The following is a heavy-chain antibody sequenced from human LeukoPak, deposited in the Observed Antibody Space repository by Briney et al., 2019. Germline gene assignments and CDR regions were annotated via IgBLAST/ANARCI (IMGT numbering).Heavy chain of an antibody. V-gene: IGHV4-34*01. CDR1: GWSFSGYY. CDR2: INHSGST. D-gene: IGHD2-21*01. Sequence: SETLSLTRAVYGWSFSGYYCSWIRQPPAKGLEWIGEINHSGSTNYNPSLKSRVTISVDTSKNQSSLKLSSVTAADTAVYYCGRDCGYGMDVWGQGTTVTVSS. CDR3: GRDCGYGMDV. J-gene: IGHJ6*02.